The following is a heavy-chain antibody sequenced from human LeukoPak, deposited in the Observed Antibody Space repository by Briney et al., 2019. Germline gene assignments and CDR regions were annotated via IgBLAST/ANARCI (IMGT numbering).Heavy chain of an antibody. D-gene: IGHD3-10*01. Sequence: GSSVKVSCKASGGTFSGYGISWVRQAPGQGLEWMGGIIPIFGTANYAQKFQGRVTMTRDTSISTAYMELSRLRSDDTAVYYCARGYYGSGGEFDYWGQGTLVTVSS. CDR3: ARGYYGSGGEFDY. J-gene: IGHJ4*02. V-gene: IGHV1-69*05. CDR1: GGTFSGYG. CDR2: IIPIFGTA.